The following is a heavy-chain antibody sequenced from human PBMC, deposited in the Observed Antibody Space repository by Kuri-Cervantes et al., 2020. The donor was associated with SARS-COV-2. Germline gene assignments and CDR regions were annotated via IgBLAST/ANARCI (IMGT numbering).Heavy chain of an antibody. CDR3: ARGVVPAAIRYYYYYYYMDV. Sequence: GESLKISCAASGCTFSSYSMNWVRQAPGKGLEWVSSISSSSSYIYYADSVKGRFTISRDNAKNSLYLQMNSLRAEDTAVYYCARGVVPAAIRYYYYYYYMDVWGKGTTVTVSS. J-gene: IGHJ6*03. D-gene: IGHD2-2*02. V-gene: IGHV3-21*01. CDR2: ISSSSSYI. CDR1: GCTFSSYS.